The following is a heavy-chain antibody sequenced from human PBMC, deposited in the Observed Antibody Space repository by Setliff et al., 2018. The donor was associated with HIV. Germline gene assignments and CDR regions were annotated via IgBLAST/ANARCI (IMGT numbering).Heavy chain of an antibody. CDR2: FYYNGDS. CDR3: ARRMSSGSYYDY. J-gene: IGHJ4*02. D-gene: IGHD1-26*01. V-gene: IGHV4-39*01. Sequence: WVRQAPGKGLEWIGTFYYNGDSRYNPSLKSRVTISVDTSKNQFSLNLNSVTAADTAVYYCARRMSSGSYYDYWGQGTLVTVSS.